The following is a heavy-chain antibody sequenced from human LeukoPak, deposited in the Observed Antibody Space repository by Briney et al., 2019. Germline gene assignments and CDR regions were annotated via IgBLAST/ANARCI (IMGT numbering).Heavy chain of an antibody. V-gene: IGHV3-21*04. CDR2: ISSGTSYI. CDR1: GFTFNTYT. J-gene: IGHJ4*02. CDR3: AKTLTMILVLRGGFDY. D-gene: IGHD3-22*01. Sequence: GGSLRLSCAASGFTFNTYTMNWVRQAPGKGLEWVSSISSGTSYIYYADSVKGRFTISRDNSKNTLYLQMNSLRAEDTAVYYCAKTLTMILVLRGGFDYWGQGALVTVSS.